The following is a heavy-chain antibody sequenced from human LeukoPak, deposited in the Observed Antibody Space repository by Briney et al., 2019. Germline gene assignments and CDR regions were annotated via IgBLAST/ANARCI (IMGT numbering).Heavy chain of an antibody. CDR1: GFTFSSYA. V-gene: IGHV3-23*01. CDR3: ARGGLGGYGRYFDY. CDR2: ISGSGGST. D-gene: IGHD5-12*01. Sequence: PGGSLRLSCAASGFTFSSYAMSWVRQAPGKGLEWVSAISGSGGSTSYADFVKGRFTISRDNSKNTLYLQMNSLRGEDGAVYYCARGGLGGYGRYFDYWGQGTLVTVCS. J-gene: IGHJ4*02.